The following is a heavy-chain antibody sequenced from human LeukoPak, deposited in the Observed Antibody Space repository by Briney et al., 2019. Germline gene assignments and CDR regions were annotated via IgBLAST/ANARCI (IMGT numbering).Heavy chain of an antibody. CDR1: GGSISSSSYY. V-gene: IGHV4-39*07. CDR3: ARPPHDYGDSDY. Sequence: SETLSLTCTVSGGSISSSSYYWGWIRQPPGKGLEWIGSIYYSGSTYYNPSLKSRVTISVDTSKNQFSLKLSSVTAADTAVYYCARPPHDYGDSDYWGQGTLVTVSS. J-gene: IGHJ4*02. CDR2: IYYSGST. D-gene: IGHD4-17*01.